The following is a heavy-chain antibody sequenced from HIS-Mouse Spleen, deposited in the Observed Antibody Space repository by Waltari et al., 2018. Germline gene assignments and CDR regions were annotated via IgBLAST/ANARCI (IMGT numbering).Heavy chain of an antibody. CDR1: GGSISSSSYY. J-gene: IGHJ4*02. CDR2: IYYSGRT. V-gene: IGHV4-39*07. D-gene: IGHD6-25*01. Sequence: QLQLQESGPGLVKPSETLSLTCTVSGGSISSSSYYWGWIRQPPGKGLEWIGSIYYSGRTYSNPSLKSRVTISVDTSKNQFSLKLSSVTAADTAVYYCARVGVSSVRNYFDYWGQGTLVTVSS. CDR3: ARVGVSSVRNYFDY.